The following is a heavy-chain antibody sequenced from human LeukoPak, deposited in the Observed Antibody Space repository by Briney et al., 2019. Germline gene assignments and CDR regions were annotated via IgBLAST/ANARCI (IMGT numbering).Heavy chain of an antibody. D-gene: IGHD4-23*01. CDR2: TYYRSKWYN. V-gene: IGHV6-1*01. J-gene: IGHJ3*02. CDR1: GGSVSSNSAA. Sequence: SQTLSLTCAISGGSVSSNSAAWNWIRQSPSRGLEWLGGTYYRSKWYNDYAVSVKSRITSNPDTSKNQFSLQLNSVTTEDTAVYYCASLGQDYGGNSDAFDIWGPGTMVIVSS. CDR3: ASLGQDYGGNSDAFDI.